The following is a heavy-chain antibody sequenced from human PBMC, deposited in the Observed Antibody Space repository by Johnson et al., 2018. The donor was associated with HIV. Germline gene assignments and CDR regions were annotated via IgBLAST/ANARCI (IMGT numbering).Heavy chain of an antibody. CDR2: ISGDGSNE. J-gene: IGHJ3*02. CDR1: GFIFSSYG. V-gene: IGHV3-30*18. D-gene: IGHD4-23*01. CDR3: AKDRHDYGGNSALSFDI. Sequence: QEQLVESGGGVVQPGRSLRLSCAASGFIFSSYGMHWVRQAPGKGLEWVAVISGDGSNEYYEDSVKGRFTISRDNSKNTLFLQMNSLRAEDTAVYYCAKDRHDYGGNSALSFDIWSQGTMVIVSS.